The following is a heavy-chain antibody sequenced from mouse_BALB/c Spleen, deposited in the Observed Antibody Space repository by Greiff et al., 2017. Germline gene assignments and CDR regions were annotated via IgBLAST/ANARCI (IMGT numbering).Heavy chain of an antibody. D-gene: IGHD2-12*01. CDR1: GFTFSDYY. Sequence: EVQLVESGGGLVKPGGSLKLSCAASGFTFSDYYMHWVRQTPEKRLEWVATISAGGSYTYYPDSVKGRFTITRDNAKNNLYLQMSSLKSEDAAMYYYARERRDEYYAMDYWGQGTSVTVSS. CDR2: ISAGGSYT. V-gene: IGHV5-4*02. J-gene: IGHJ4*01. CDR3: ARERRDEYYAMDY.